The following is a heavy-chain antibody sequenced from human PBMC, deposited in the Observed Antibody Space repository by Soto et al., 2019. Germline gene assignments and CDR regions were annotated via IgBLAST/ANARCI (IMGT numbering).Heavy chain of an antibody. CDR2: ISGGGGGS. D-gene: IGHD6-13*01. CDR1: GFTFSSFA. J-gene: IGHJ6*02. CDR3: AKDQLTAGGDYYYYYGMDV. V-gene: IGHV3-23*01. Sequence: GGSLRLSCEASGFTFSSFAVSWVRHTPGKGLEWLSGISGGGGGSYYADSVKGRFTISRDNSKNTLYLQMNSLRVEDTALYYCAKDQLTAGGDYYYYYGMDVWGRGTAVTVSS.